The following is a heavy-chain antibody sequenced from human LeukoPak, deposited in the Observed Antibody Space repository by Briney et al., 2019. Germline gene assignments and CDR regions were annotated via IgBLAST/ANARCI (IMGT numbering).Heavy chain of an antibody. CDR1: GFTFSSYW. V-gene: IGHV3-7*01. CDR3: ARDAVGGAARGFSLDY. CDR2: IKQDGSEK. Sequence: PGGSLRLSCAASGFTFSSYWMSWVRQAPGKGLEGVANIKQDGSEKYYVDSVKGRFTISRDNAKNSLYLQMNSLRAEDTAVYYCARDAVGGAARGFSLDYWGQGTLVTVSS. J-gene: IGHJ4*02. D-gene: IGHD6-6*01.